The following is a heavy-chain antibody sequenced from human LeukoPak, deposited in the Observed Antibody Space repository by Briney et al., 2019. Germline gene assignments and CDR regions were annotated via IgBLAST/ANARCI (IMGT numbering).Heavy chain of an antibody. J-gene: IGHJ6*03. CDR3: ARVLRIAARRGTYYYYYMDV. CDR2: IYYSGST. V-gene: IGHV4-59*11. CDR1: GGSISSHY. Sequence: SETLSLTCTVSGGSISSHYWSWIRQPPGKGLEWIGYIYYSGSTNYNPSLKSRVTISVDTSKNQFSLKLSSVTAADTAVYYCARVLRIAARRGTYYYYYMDVWGKGTTVTVPS. D-gene: IGHD6-6*01.